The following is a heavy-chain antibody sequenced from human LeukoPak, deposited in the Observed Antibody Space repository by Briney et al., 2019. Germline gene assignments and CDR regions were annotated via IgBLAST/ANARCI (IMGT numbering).Heavy chain of an antibody. J-gene: IGHJ6*04. CDR3: AISGYSGYGVPNYYYYYGMDV. CDR1: GYTLTELS. Sequence: ASVKVSCKVSGYTLTELSMHWVRQAPGKGLEWMGGFDPEGGETIYAQKFQGRVTMTEDTSTDTAYMELSSLRSEDTAVYYCAISGYSGYGVPNYYYYYGMDVWGKGTTVTVSS. CDR2: FDPEGGET. V-gene: IGHV1-24*01. D-gene: IGHD5-12*01.